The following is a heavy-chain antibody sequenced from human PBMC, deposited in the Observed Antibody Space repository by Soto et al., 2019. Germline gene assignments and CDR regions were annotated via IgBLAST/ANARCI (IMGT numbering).Heavy chain of an antibody. CDR2: IYNSGRT. J-gene: IGHJ6*02. V-gene: IGHV4-59*02. D-gene: IGHD6-19*01. CDR1: GASVSPYF. Sequence: SETLSLTCTVSGASVSPYFWSWVRQPPGKGLEWIGYIYNSGRTNYNPSLKSRVTISLDTSDNDLSLRLTSLTAADTAVYYCARVHSGWSSGHGLDVWGQGTTVTVSS. CDR3: ARVHSGWSSGHGLDV.